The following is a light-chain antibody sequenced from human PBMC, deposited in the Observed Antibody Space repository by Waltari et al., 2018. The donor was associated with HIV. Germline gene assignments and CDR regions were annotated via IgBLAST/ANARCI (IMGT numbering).Light chain of an antibody. CDR3: QSYDDNLEGV. J-gene: IGLJ3*02. CDR2: EDT. Sequence: QSVLTPPPSVSGAPGQRVTISCTGSSCNIGAGYDVHWYHQVPGTAPRLLIYEDTNRPSGVPERFSGSRSGASASLAITGLQAEDEADYYCQSYDDNLEGVFGGGTKLTVL. V-gene: IGLV1-40*01. CDR1: SCNIGAGYD.